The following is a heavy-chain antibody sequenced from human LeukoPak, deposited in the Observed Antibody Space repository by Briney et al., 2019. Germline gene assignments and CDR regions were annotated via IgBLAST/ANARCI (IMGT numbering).Heavy chain of an antibody. D-gene: IGHD3-22*01. V-gene: IGHV4-34*01. Sequence: PSETLSLTCAVYGGSFSGYYWSWIRQPPGKGLEWIGEINHSGSTNYNPSLKSRVTISVDTSKNQFSLKLSSVTAADTAVYYCARALYYYDSSGYSHWGQGTLVTVSS. CDR3: ARALYYYDSSGYSH. CDR1: GGSFSGYY. CDR2: INHSGST. J-gene: IGHJ4*02.